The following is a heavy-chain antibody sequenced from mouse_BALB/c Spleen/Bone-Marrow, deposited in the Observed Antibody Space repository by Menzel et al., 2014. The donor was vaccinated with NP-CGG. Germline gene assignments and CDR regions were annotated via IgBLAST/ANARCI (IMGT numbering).Heavy chain of an antibody. V-gene: IGHV2-6*02. CDR2: IWSDGTT. Sequence: QVHVKQSGPGLVAPSQSLSITCTVSGFSLSSYGVHWVRQSPGKGLEWLVVIWSDGTTTYNSALKSRLSISKDNSKNQVFLKMNSLQTDDTAIYYCARYGNYAVDYWGQGTSVTVSS. CDR1: GFSLSSYG. CDR3: ARYGNYAVDY. J-gene: IGHJ4*01. D-gene: IGHD2-1*01.